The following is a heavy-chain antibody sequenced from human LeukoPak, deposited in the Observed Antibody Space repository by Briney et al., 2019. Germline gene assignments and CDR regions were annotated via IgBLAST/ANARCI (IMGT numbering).Heavy chain of an antibody. V-gene: IGHV4-30-4*08. CDR1: GGSISSGDYY. D-gene: IGHD6-13*01. J-gene: IGHJ3*02. CDR2: IYYSGST. Sequence: SQTLSLTCTVSGGSISSGDYYWSWIRQPPGKGLEWIGYIYYSGSTYYNPSLKSRVTISVDTSKNQFSLKLSSVTAADTAVYYCAKYSSSWYRAFDIWGQGTMVTVSS. CDR3: AKYSSSWYRAFDI.